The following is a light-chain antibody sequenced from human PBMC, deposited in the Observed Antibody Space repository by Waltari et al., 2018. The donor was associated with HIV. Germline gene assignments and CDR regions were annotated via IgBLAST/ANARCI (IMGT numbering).Light chain of an antibody. CDR3: CSYAGSSTYVV. CDR1: SSDVGSYNL. Sequence: QSALTQPASVSGSPGQSITISCTGTSSDVGSYNLFPWYQQHPGKAPNLMIYEVSKRPSGVSNRFSGSKSGNTASLTISGLQAEDEADYYCCSYAGSSTYVVFGGGTKLTVL. J-gene: IGLJ2*01. V-gene: IGLV2-23*02. CDR2: EVS.